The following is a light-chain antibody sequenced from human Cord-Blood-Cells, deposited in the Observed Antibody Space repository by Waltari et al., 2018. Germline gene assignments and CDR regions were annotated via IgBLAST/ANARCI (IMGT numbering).Light chain of an antibody. CDR1: TIDVGGYNL. Sequence: QSALPQPASVSGSPGQSITISSTGATIDVGGYNLVSWYQQHPRKAPTIMIYEGSKRPSGFSNRFSGSRSGNTASLTISGLQAEDEADYYCCSYAGSSTYVFGTGTKVTVL. V-gene: IGLV2-23*01. CDR3: CSYAGSSTYV. J-gene: IGLJ1*01. CDR2: EGS.